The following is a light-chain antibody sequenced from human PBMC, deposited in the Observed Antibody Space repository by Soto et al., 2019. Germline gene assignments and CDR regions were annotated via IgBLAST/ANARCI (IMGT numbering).Light chain of an antibody. V-gene: IGKV3-20*01. CDR3: QQYGSSPWT. Sequence: EIVLTQSPGTLSLSPGERATLSCMASQSVSSNYLAWYQQKPGQAPRLLIYGASSRASGIPDWFSGSGSGTDFTLTISRLEPEDFAVYYCQQYGSSPWTFGQGTNVEIK. J-gene: IGKJ1*01. CDR2: GAS. CDR1: QSVSSNY.